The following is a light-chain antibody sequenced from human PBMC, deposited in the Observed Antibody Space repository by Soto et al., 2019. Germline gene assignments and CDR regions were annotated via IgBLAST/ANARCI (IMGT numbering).Light chain of an antibody. Sequence: DIQLTQSPSFLSASVGDRVTITCRASQGIRSYLAWYQQKPGRAPKLLMYIASTLQTGVPSRFSGSGSGTEFTLTITSLQPEDFATYYCQQYGSSPRTFGQGTKVEIK. CDR2: IAS. CDR1: QGIRSY. V-gene: IGKV1-9*01. J-gene: IGKJ1*01. CDR3: QQYGSSPRT.